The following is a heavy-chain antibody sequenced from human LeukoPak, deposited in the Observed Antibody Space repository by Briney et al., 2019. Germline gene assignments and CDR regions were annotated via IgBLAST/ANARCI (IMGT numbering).Heavy chain of an antibody. Sequence: ASVKVSSKASGYTFTSYGISWVRQAPGQGLEWMGWISAYNGNTNYAQKLQGRVTMTTDTSTSTAYMELRSLRSDDTAVYYCARAPDSSGWPYYFDYWGQGTLVTVSS. CDR1: GYTFTSYG. V-gene: IGHV1-18*01. CDR2: ISAYNGNT. J-gene: IGHJ4*02. CDR3: ARAPDSSGWPYYFDY. D-gene: IGHD6-19*01.